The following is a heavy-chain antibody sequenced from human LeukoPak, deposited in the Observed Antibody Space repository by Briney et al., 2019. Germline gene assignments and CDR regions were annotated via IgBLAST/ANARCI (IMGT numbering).Heavy chain of an antibody. CDR1: GYTFTSYG. CDR2: ISAYNGNT. J-gene: IGHJ4*02. D-gene: IGHD3-10*01. V-gene: IGHV1-18*01. Sequence: ASVKVSCKASGYTFTSYGISWVRQAPGQGLEWMGWISAYNGNTNYAQELQGRVTMTTDTSTSTAYMELRSLRSDDTAVYYCARDPRARYGSGSIDYWGQGTLVTVSS. CDR3: ARDPRARYGSGSIDY.